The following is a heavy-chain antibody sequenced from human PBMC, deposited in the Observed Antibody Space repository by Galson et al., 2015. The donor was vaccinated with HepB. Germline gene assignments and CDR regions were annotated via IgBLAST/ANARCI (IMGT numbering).Heavy chain of an antibody. CDR2: LVPKGDPT. CDR1: GGTFNNFA. J-gene: IGHJ3*01. CDR3: ATVKNSGYEGPM. D-gene: IGHD5-12*01. V-gene: IGHV1-69*13. Sequence: SLKVSCKASGGTFNNFAVCWVRQAPGQGLEWVAGLVPKGDPTSYAQTFQGRVTITADESATTTYMELSSLRADDTAVYCCATVKNSGYEGPMWGQGTLVSVSS.